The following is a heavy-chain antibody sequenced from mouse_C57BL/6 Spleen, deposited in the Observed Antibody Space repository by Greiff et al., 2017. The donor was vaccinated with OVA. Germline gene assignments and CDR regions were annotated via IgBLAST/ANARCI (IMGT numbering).Heavy chain of an antibody. CDR3: TRSGLTGTLFAY. J-gene: IGHJ3*01. D-gene: IGHD4-1*01. CDR2: IDPETGGT. V-gene: IGHV1-15*01. CDR1: GYTFTDYE. Sequence: VQLQQSGAELVRPGASVTLSCKASGYTFTDYEMHWVKQTPVHGLEWIGAIDPETGGTAYNQKFKGKAILTADKSSSTAYMELRSLTSEDSAVYYCTRSGLTGTLFAYWGQGTLVTVSA.